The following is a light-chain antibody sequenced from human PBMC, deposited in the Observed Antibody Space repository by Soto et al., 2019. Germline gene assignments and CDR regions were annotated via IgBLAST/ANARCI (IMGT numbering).Light chain of an antibody. J-gene: IGKJ1*01. CDR3: QQYASWT. Sequence: EIVLTQSPGTLSVSPGERATLSCRASETISSNYFAWYQQQPGQAPSLLFYGTSSRATGITDRCSGSGSGTNFTLTITRLDPEDSAIQYCQQYASWTFGQGTKVEIK. CDR2: GTS. CDR1: ETISSNY. V-gene: IGKV3-20*01.